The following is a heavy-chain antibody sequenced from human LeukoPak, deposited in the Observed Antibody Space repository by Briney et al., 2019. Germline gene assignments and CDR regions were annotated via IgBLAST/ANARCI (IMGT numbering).Heavy chain of an antibody. J-gene: IGHJ3*02. CDR2: IKQDGSEK. CDR3: AGDRAYYYDSSGYYEGNI. Sequence: GGSLRLPCAASGFTFSSYAMSWVRQAPGKGLEWVANIKQDGSEKYYVDSVKGRFTISRDNAKNSLYLQMNSLRAEDTAVYYCAGDRAYYYDSSGYYEGNIWGQGTMVTVSS. CDR1: GFTFSSYA. V-gene: IGHV3-7*01. D-gene: IGHD3-22*01.